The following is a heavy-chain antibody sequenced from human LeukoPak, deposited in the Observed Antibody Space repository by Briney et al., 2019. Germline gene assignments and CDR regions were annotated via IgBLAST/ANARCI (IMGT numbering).Heavy chain of an antibody. D-gene: IGHD3-22*01. Sequence: GGSLRLSCAASGFTFSSYGMHWVRQAPGKGLEWVAFIRYVGSNKYYADSVKGRFTISRDNSKNTLYLQMNSLRAEDTAVYYCAKDTNYYDSRTPFDYWGQGTLVTVSS. J-gene: IGHJ4*02. CDR1: GFTFSSYG. V-gene: IGHV3-30*02. CDR3: AKDTNYYDSRTPFDY. CDR2: IRYVGSNK.